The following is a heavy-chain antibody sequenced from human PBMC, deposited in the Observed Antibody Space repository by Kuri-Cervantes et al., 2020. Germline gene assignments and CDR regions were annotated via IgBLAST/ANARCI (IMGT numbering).Heavy chain of an antibody. CDR3: AREMATITPGTDV. CDR1: GFTFSSYS. CDR2: ISSSSSYI. D-gene: IGHD5-24*01. Sequence: GESLKISCAASGFTFSSYSMNWVRQAPGKGLEWVSSISSSSSYIYYADSVKGRFTISRDNAKNSPYLQMNSLRAEDTAVYYCAREMATITPGTDVWGQGTTVTVSS. V-gene: IGHV3-21*01. J-gene: IGHJ6*02.